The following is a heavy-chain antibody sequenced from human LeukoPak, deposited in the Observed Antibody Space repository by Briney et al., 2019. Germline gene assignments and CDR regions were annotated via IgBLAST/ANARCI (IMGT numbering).Heavy chain of an antibody. CDR1: GFTFSNYW. D-gene: IGHD6-19*01. J-gene: IGHJ3*02. Sequence: PGGSLRLSCVASGFTFSNYWMSWVRQAPGKGLEWVANIKQDESEKYYVDSVKGRFTISRDNAKNSLYLQMNSLRAEDTAVYYCARDGAWQWLSIWGQGTMVTVSS. V-gene: IGHV3-7*01. CDR2: IKQDESEK. CDR3: ARDGAWQWLSI.